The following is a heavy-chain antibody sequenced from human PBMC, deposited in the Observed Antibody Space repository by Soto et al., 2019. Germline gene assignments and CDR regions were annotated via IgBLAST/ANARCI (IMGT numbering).Heavy chain of an antibody. D-gene: IGHD3-9*01. CDR3: ARLTVTRYFDN. Sequence: SETLSVTCAVSGYSISSSSDYYWGWVRQSPGKGLEWIGSVLHGGSTFYNPSLQSRVTISVDTSKNQFSLNLRSVTAADMAVYYCARLTVTRYFDNWGQGALVTVSS. J-gene: IGHJ4*02. CDR2: VLHGGST. V-gene: IGHV4-38-2*01. CDR1: GYSISSSSDYY.